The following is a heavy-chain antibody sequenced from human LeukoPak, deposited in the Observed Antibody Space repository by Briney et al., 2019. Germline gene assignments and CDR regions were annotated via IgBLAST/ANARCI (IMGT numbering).Heavy chain of an antibody. J-gene: IGHJ4*02. Sequence: GGSLRLSCAASGFTFSSYSMNWVRQAPGKGLEWVSSISSSSSYIYYADSVKGRFTISRDNSKNTLYLQMNSLRAEDTAVYYCAKAGKYGGLHLFDYWGQGTLVTVSS. CDR3: AKAGKYGGLHLFDY. CDR2: ISSSSSYI. CDR1: GFTFSSYS. D-gene: IGHD4-23*01. V-gene: IGHV3-21*04.